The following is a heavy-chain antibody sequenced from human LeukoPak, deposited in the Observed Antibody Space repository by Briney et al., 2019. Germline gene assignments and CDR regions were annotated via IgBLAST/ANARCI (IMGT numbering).Heavy chain of an antibody. J-gene: IGHJ6*03. CDR1: GGSISSYY. CDR2: IYYSGST. CDR3: ARGRITIFGVVITYYYYYYMDV. V-gene: IGHV4-59*01. D-gene: IGHD3-3*01. Sequence: PSETLSLTCTVSGGSISSYYWSWIRQPPGKGLEWIGYIYYSGSTNYNPSLKSRVTISVDTSKNQFSLKLSSVTAADTAVYYCARGRITIFGVVITYYYYYYMDVWGKGTTVTVSS.